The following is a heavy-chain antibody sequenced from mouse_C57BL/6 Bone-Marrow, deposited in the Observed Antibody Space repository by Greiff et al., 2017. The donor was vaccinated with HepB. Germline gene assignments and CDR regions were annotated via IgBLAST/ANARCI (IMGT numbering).Heavy chain of an antibody. CDR1: GYTFTSYW. Sequence: QVQLKESGAELAKPGASVKLSCKASGYTFTSYWMHWVKQRPGQGLEWIGYINPSSGYTKYNQKFKDKATLTADKSSSTAYMQLSSLTYEDSAVYYCAKRQLRSPWFAYWGQGTLVTVSA. J-gene: IGHJ3*01. D-gene: IGHD3-2*02. V-gene: IGHV1-7*01. CDR3: AKRQLRSPWFAY. CDR2: INPSSGYT.